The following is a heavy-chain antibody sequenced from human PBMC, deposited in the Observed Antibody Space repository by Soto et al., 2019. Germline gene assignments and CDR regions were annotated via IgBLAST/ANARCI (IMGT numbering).Heavy chain of an antibody. V-gene: IGHV4-30-2*01. CDR1: GGSISSGGYS. D-gene: IGHD3-3*01. CDR2: IYHSGST. Sequence: TCAVSGGSISSGGYSWSWIRQPPGQGLEWIGYIYHSGSTYYNPSLKSRVTISVDRSKNQFSLKLSSVTAADTAVYYCARGDYDFWSGYLTSFDYWGQGTLVTVSS. CDR3: ARGDYDFWSGYLTSFDY. J-gene: IGHJ4*02.